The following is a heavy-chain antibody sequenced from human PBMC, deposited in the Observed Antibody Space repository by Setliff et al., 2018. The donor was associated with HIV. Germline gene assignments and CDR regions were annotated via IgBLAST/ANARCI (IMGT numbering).Heavy chain of an antibody. Sequence: PSETLSLTCAVYGGSFSGYYWSWIRQPPGTGLEWIGEINDNGSTNYNPSLKSRVTISVDTSKNQFSLKLSSVTAADTAVYYCARVRGRYYYHYAMDVWGQGTTVTVSS. CDR3: ARVRGRYYYHYAMDV. J-gene: IGHJ6*02. D-gene: IGHD3-10*01. CDR1: GGSFSGYY. V-gene: IGHV4-34*01. CDR2: INDNGST.